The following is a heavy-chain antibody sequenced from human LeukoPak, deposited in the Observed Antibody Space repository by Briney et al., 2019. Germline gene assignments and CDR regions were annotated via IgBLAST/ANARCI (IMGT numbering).Heavy chain of an antibody. V-gene: IGHV4-61*02. D-gene: IGHD5-12*01. CDR2: IYSSGCT. J-gene: IGHJ4*02. CDR1: GGSISSGSYY. CDR3: ARDRGSYSGYATGDYFDY. Sequence: PSETLSLTCTVSGGSISSGSYYWSWIRQPAGKGLEWIGRIYSSGCTNYNPSPKSRVTISVDTSKNQFSLKLSSVTAADTAVYYCARDRGSYSGYATGDYFDYWGQGTLVTVSS.